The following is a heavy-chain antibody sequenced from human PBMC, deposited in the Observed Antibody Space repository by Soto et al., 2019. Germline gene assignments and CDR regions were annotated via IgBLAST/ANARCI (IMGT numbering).Heavy chain of an antibody. J-gene: IGHJ4*02. D-gene: IGHD1-20*01. Sequence: XXTLSLPFAVYGGSFSGYYWRWILQPPGKGLEWIGEINHSGSTNYNPSLKSRVTISVDTSKNQFSLKLSSVTAADTAVYYCARPRITGTPIYDNWGQGTLVTVSS. V-gene: IGHV4-34*01. CDR3: ARPRITGTPIYDN. CDR2: INHSGST. CDR1: GGSFSGYY.